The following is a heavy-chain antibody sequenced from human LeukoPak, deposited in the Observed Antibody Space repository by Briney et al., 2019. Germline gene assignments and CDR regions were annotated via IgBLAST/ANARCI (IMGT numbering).Heavy chain of an antibody. J-gene: IGHJ4*02. Sequence: PGGSLRLSCAASGFAFSGQAMGWVRQAPGKGLEWVSAISDGGGSTYYADSVKGRFTISRDNTKNTLFLQMNSLRAEDTAVYYCAKDARRTSGWYFFDYWGQGTLVTVPS. CDR2: ISDGGGST. CDR3: AKDARRTSGWYFFDY. D-gene: IGHD6-19*01. V-gene: IGHV3-23*01. CDR1: GFAFSGQA.